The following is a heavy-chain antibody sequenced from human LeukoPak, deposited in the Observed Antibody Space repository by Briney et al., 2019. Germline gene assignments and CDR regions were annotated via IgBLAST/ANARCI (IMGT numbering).Heavy chain of an antibody. V-gene: IGHV1-69*04. Sequence: GSSVKVSCKASGGTFGSYAISWVRQAPGQGLEWMGRIIPILGIANYAQKFQGRVTITADKSTSTAYMELSSLRSEDTAVYYCAQGIYDFWSGYQPLMDVWGQGTTVIVSS. D-gene: IGHD3-3*01. J-gene: IGHJ6*02. CDR1: GGTFGSYA. CDR3: AQGIYDFWSGYQPLMDV. CDR2: IIPILGIA.